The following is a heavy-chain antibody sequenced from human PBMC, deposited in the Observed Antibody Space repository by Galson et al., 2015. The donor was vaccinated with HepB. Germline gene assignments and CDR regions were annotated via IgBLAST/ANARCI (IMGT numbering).Heavy chain of an antibody. D-gene: IGHD1-14*01. J-gene: IGHJ6*02. Sequence: SLRLSCAASGFTFSSYAMHWVRQAPGKGLEYVSAISSNGGSTYYAVSVKGRFTISRDNSKNTLYLQMSSLRAEDTAEYYCVNTGWSDRNYGYYYGMDVWGQGTTVTVSS. CDR1: GFTFSSYA. CDR3: VNTGWSDRNYGYYYGMDV. V-gene: IGHV3-64D*06. CDR2: ISSNGGST.